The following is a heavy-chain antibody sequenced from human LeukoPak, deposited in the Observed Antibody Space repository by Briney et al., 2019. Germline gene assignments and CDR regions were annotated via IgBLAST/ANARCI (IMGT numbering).Heavy chain of an antibody. D-gene: IGHD6-6*01. CDR1: GGTFSSYA. CDR3: ARTAGRTFDY. V-gene: IGHV1-69*05. J-gene: IGHJ4*02. CDR2: IIPIFGTA. Sequence: SVKVSCKASGGTFSSYAISWVQQAPGQGLEWMGGIIPIFGTANYAQKFQGRVTMTRDTSTSTVYMELSSLRSEDTAVYYCARTAGRTFDYWGQGTLVTVSS.